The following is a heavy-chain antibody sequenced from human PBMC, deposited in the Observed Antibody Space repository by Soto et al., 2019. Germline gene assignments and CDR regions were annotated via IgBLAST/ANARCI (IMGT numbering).Heavy chain of an antibody. J-gene: IGHJ5*02. V-gene: IGHV4-59*08. CDR3: ARLGGYYQSLDT. CDR2: VYYTGTT. CDR1: GGSIDSYY. D-gene: IGHD3-22*01. Sequence: TLSLTCTVSGGSIDSYYWTWIRQPPGKGLEWIGYVYYTGTTTYSPSLKSRVTISVDTSMNQISLKLSSVTAADTAFYFCARLGGYYQSLDTRAQRTPVTGSS.